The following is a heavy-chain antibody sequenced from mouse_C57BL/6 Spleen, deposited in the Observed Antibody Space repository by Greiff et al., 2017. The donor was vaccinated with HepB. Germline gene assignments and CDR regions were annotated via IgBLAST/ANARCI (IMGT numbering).Heavy chain of an antibody. Sequence: QVQLQQSGPELVKPGASVKISCKASGYAFSSSWMNWVKQRPGKGLEWIGRIYPGDGDTNYNGKFKGKATLTADKSSSTSYMQLSSLTSEDSAVYFCARSGYYGSSPAMDYWGQGTSVTVSS. CDR3: ARSGYYGSSPAMDY. CDR1: GYAFSSSW. V-gene: IGHV1-82*01. J-gene: IGHJ4*01. D-gene: IGHD1-1*01. CDR2: IYPGDGDT.